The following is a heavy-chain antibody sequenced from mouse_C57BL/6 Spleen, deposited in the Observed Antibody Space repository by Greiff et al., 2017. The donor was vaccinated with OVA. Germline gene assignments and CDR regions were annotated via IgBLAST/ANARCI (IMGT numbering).Heavy chain of an antibody. CDR2: IYPGDGDT. J-gene: IGHJ3*01. Sequence: QVQLKESGAELVKPGASVKISCKASGYAFSSYWMNWVKQRPGKGLEWIGQIYPGDGDTNYNGKFKGKATLTADKSSSTAYMQLSSLTSEDSAVYFCARDSSGPVFAYWGQGTLVTVSA. CDR1: GYAFSSYW. CDR3: ARDSSGPVFAY. V-gene: IGHV1-80*01. D-gene: IGHD3-2*02.